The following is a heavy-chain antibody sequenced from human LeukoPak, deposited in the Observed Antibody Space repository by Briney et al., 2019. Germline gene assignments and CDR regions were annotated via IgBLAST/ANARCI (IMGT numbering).Heavy chain of an antibody. V-gene: IGHV3-21*01. Sequence: GGSLRLSCAASGFTFSSYSMNWVRQAPGRGLEWVSSISSSSSYIYYADSVKGRFTISRDNAKNSLYLQMNSLRAEDTAVYYCASRDDYGDYRPLGYYYYGMDVWGQGTTVTVSS. CDR3: ASRDDYGDYRPLGYYYYGMDV. CDR2: ISSSSSYI. J-gene: IGHJ6*02. CDR1: GFTFSSYS. D-gene: IGHD4-17*01.